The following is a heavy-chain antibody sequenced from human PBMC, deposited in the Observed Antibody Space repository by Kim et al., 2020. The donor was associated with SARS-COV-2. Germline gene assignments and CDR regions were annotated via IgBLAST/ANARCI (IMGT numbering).Heavy chain of an antibody. J-gene: IGHJ1*01. CDR3: ARDNCRGDDCYRYFEH. Sequence: GGSLRLSCAASGFTFSDYVMNWVRPAPGKGLEYVATISSSGYRTFYADSVKGRFTVSRDNSKSTLYLQMGSLTTEDMGVYYCARDNCRGDDCYRYFEHWGQGTLVTVSS. V-gene: IGHV3-64*02. CDR2: ISSSGYRT. CDR1: GFTFSDYV. D-gene: IGHD2-21*02.